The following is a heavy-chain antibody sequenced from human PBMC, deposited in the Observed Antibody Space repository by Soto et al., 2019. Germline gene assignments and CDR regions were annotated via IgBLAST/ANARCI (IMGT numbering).Heavy chain of an antibody. CDR3: ARGSNGYHFDY. V-gene: IGHV3-64*01. J-gene: IGHJ4*02. D-gene: IGHD5-12*01. CDR1: GFTFSSYA. CDR2: ISSNGGST. Sequence: EVQLVESGGGLVQPGGSLRLSCAASGFTFSSYAMHWVRQAPGKGLEYVSAISSNGGSTYYANSVKGRFTISRDNSKKTLYLQMGSLRTEDMAGDYCARGSNGYHFDYWGQGPLVTVSS.